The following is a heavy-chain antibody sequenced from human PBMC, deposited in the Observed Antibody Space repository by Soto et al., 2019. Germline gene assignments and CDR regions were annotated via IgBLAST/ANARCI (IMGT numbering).Heavy chain of an antibody. J-gene: IGHJ4*02. D-gene: IGHD3-16*01. CDR1: GYTFTSYG. CDR3: AREAEWGGVPNPWDY. V-gene: IGHV1-18*01. Sequence: ASVKVSCKASGYTFTSYGISWVRQAPGQGLEWMGWISAYNGNTNYAQKLQGRVTMTTDTSTSTAYMELRSLRSDDTAVYYCAREAEWGGVPNPWDYWGQGTLVTVSS. CDR2: ISAYNGNT.